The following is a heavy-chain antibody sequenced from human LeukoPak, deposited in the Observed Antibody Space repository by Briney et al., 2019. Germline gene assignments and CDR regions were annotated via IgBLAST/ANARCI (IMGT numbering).Heavy chain of an antibody. V-gene: IGHV4-4*09. J-gene: IGHJ4*02. Sequence: PSETLSLTCIVSAASITSNYWGYIRQPPGKGLEWIGYSSLTGNTDYNPSLKSRVTISVDKSKNQFSLKLSAVTAADTAVYYCASRITMVRGVLTRFDYWGQGTLVTVSS. CDR2: SSLTGNT. D-gene: IGHD3-10*01. CDR3: ASRITMVRGVLTRFDY. CDR1: AASITSNY.